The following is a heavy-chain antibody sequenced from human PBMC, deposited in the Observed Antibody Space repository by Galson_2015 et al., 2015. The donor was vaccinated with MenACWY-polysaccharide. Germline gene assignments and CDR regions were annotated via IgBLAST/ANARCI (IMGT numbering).Heavy chain of an antibody. D-gene: IGHD3-22*01. CDR2: MNPNSGNT. CDR3: ARGGKYYYDSSGYLNWFNP. V-gene: IGHV1-8*01. J-gene: IGHJ5*02. Sequence: VKVSCKASGYSFSSYDINWVRQTTGQGLEWMGWMNPNSGNTGYAQKFQGRVTMTRNTSISIAYMELSSLRSEDTAVYYCARGGKYYYDSSGYLNWFNPWGQGTLVTVSS. CDR1: GYSFSSYD.